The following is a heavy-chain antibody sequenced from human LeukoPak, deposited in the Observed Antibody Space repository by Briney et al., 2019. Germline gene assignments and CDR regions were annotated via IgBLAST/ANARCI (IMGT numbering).Heavy chain of an antibody. J-gene: IGHJ4*02. Sequence: ASVKVSCKASGYTFTGYYMHWVRQAPGQGREWMGRINPNSGGTNYAQKFQGRVTMTRDTSISTAYMELSRLRSDVTAVYYCARDRSGYAQRGYFDYWGQGTLVTVSS. D-gene: IGHD5-12*01. V-gene: IGHV1-2*06. CDR2: INPNSGGT. CDR3: ARDRSGYAQRGYFDY. CDR1: GYTFTGYY.